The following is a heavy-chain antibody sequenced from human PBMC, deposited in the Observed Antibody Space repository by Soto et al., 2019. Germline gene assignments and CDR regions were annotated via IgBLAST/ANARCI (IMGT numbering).Heavy chain of an antibody. CDR2: VYYRGSI. CDR3: ARVTFTPNWFDS. V-gene: IGHV4-30-4*01. CDR1: GDSISSPDYY. J-gene: IGHJ5*01. Sequence: KPSETLSLTCTVSGDSISSPDYYWSWIRQAPGKGLELIGYVYYRGSIYYTPSFESRVSISIDTSKNQFSLRLTSVTAADSAVYLCARVTFTPNWFDSWGQGILVTVSS. D-gene: IGHD3-16*01.